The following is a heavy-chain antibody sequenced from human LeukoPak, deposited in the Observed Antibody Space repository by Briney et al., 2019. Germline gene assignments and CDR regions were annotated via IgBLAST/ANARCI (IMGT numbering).Heavy chain of an antibody. Sequence: PSETLSLTCTVSGGSVSSGSYYWGWIRQPPGKGLEWIGYIYYSGSTNYNPSLKSRVTISVDTSKNQFSLKLSSVTAADTAVYYCARGLVVLDAFDIWGQGTMVTVSS. CDR3: ARGLVVLDAFDI. V-gene: IGHV4-61*01. CDR2: IYYSGST. J-gene: IGHJ3*02. D-gene: IGHD3-22*01. CDR1: GGSVSSGSYY.